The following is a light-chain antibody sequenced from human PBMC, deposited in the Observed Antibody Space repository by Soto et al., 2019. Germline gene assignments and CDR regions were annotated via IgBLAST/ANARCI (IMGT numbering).Light chain of an antibody. CDR2: DVS. CDR1: SSDVGGYNY. J-gene: IGLJ1*01. Sequence: QSALTQPASVSGSPGQSITISCTGTSSDVGGYNYVSWYQQHPGKAPKLMIYDVSNRPSGVSNRFSGSKSGNTASLTISGIQAEDEADYYCSSYTSSSTNVFGTGTKVTVL. CDR3: SSYTSSSTNV. V-gene: IGLV2-14*01.